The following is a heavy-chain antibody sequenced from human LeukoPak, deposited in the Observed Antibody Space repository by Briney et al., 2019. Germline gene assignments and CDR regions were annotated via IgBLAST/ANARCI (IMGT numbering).Heavy chain of an antibody. CDR1: GFTFSDYY. Sequence: GGSLRLSCAASGFTFSDYYMSWIRQAPGKGLEWVSYISSSSSYTNYADSVKGRFTISRDNAKNSLYLQMNSLRAEDTAVYYCARAPYSSTWFFDYWGQGTLVTVSS. CDR2: ISSSSSYT. CDR3: ARAPYSSTWFFDY. J-gene: IGHJ4*02. D-gene: IGHD6-13*01. V-gene: IGHV3-11*05.